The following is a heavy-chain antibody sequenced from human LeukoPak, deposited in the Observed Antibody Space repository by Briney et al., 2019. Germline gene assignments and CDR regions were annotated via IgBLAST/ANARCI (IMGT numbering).Heavy chain of an antibody. Sequence: ASVKVSCKASGYTFANSNFNWVRQAPGQGLEWMGWISAYNGNTNYAQKFQGRVTVTRDTSTSTVYMELSSLRSEDTAVYYCARDQSVAPGLEYFQHWGQGTLVTVSS. CDR1: GYTFANSN. V-gene: IGHV1-18*01. CDR2: ISAYNGNT. CDR3: ARDQSVAPGLEYFQH. J-gene: IGHJ1*01.